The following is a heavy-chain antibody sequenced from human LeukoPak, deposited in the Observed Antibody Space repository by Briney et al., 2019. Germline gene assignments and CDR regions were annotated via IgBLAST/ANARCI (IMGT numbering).Heavy chain of an antibody. Sequence: ASVKVSCTASGYTFTGSYMHWVRQAPGQGLERMGRINPNSGGTNYAQKFQGRVTMTRDTSISTAYMELNSLTSDDTAVYFCARYYASGSYHDYWGQGTLVTVSS. CDR1: GYTFTGSY. D-gene: IGHD3-10*01. CDR2: INPNSGGT. CDR3: ARYYASGSYHDY. V-gene: IGHV1-2*06. J-gene: IGHJ4*02.